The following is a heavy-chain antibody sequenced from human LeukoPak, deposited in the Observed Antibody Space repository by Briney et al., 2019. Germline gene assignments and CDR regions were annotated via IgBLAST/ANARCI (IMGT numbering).Heavy chain of an antibody. V-gene: IGHV4-59*08. D-gene: IGHD3-22*01. CDR2: IYYSGST. CDR1: GGSISSYY. CDR3: AGSRSSGYYYEIAFDI. J-gene: IGHJ3*02. Sequence: SETLSLXCTVSGGSISSYYWSWIRQPPGKGLEWIGYIYYSGSTNYNPSLKSRVTISVDTSKNQFSLKLSSVTAADTAVYYCAGSRSSGYYYEIAFDIWGQGTMVTVSS.